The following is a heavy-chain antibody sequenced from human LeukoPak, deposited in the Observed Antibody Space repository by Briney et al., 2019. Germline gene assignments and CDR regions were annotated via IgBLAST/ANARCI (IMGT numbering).Heavy chain of an antibody. V-gene: IGHV4-39*07. CDR3: ARVDIGSGTYYRYYYYMDV. J-gene: IGHJ6*03. D-gene: IGHD3-10*01. CDR2: SYYSGST. CDR1: GGPITSSNYY. Sequence: SETLSLTCTVSGGPITSSNYYWGWIRQPPGKGLEWIGSSYYSGSTYYPPSLQRRATISVDTSKSQFSLRLSSVAAADTAVYYCARVDIGSGTYYRYYYYMDVWGKGTTVTVSS.